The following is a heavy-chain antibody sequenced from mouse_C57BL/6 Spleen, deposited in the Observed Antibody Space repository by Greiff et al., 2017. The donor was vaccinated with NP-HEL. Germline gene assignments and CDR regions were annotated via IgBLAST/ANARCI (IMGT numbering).Heavy chain of an antibody. CDR1: GYTFTSYW. V-gene: IGHV1-53*01. D-gene: IGHD2-5*01. CDR2: INPSNGGT. Sequence: QVQLQQPGTELVKPGASVKLSCKASGYTFTSYWMHWVKQRPGQGLEWIGNINPSNGGTKYNEKFKSKATLTVDKSSSTAYMQLSSLTSEDSAVYYWARSGCYYSNYEAMDYGGQGTSVTVSS. J-gene: IGHJ4*01. CDR3: ARSGCYYSNYEAMDY.